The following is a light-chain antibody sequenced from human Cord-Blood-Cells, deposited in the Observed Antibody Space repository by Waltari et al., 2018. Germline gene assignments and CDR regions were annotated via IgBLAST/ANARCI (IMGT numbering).Light chain of an antibody. J-gene: IGLJ1*01. V-gene: IGLV2-14*01. CDR3: SSYTSSSTSLYV. CDR2: DVS. CDR1: SSDVGGYNY. Sequence: QSALTQPASVSGSPGQSITISCTGTSSDVGGYNYVSWYQQHPGKAPKLMVYDVSKRPSGVSNRFAGSKSGNPAFLTISGLQAEDEADYYCSSYTSSSTSLYVFGTGTKVTVL.